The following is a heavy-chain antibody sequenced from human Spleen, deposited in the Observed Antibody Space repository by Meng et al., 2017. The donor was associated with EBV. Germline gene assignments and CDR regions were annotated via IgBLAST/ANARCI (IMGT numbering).Heavy chain of an antibody. V-gene: IGHV1-3*01. CDR3: ARDGGYRVGATLFDY. Sequence: QVQLVQSGSELKKPXXXXRXSXTASGYSFTGYAIHWVRQAPGQSLECMGWINAGNGNIKYSQKFQGRVTFTGDTSANTVYMDLSSLKSEDTAVYYCARDGGYRVGATLFDYWGQGTLVTVSS. CDR1: GYSFTGYA. D-gene: IGHD1-26*01. J-gene: IGHJ4*02. CDR2: INAGNGNI.